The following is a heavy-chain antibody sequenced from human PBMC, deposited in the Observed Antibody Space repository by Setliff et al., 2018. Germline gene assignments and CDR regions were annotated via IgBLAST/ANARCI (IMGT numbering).Heavy chain of an antibody. CDR2: INTNGDST. Sequence: PGGSLRLSCAASGFTFSSYWMHWVRQAPGKGLVWVSRINTNGDSTTNADSVKGRFTIFRDNAKNTLYLQMNSLRAEDTAVYYCARKQGGAFDIWGQGTKVTVSS. CDR1: GFTFSSYW. V-gene: IGHV3-74*01. CDR3: ARKQGGAFDI. J-gene: IGHJ3*02. D-gene: IGHD1-26*01.